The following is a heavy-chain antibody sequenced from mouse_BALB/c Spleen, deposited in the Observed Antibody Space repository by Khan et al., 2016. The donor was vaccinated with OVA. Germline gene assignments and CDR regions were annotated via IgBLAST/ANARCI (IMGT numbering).Heavy chain of an antibody. V-gene: IGHV1-80*01. CDR2: IYPGDGDT. CDR3: ARSNYGNYYFDY. D-gene: IGHD2-1*01. J-gene: IGHJ2*01. Sequence: QVQLKQSGAELVRPGSSVKISCKTSGYAFSSNWMNWVKQRPGQGLEWIGQIYPGDGDTNYNGKFKGKATLTADKSSSTAYMQLSSLTSEDSAVYFCARSNYGNYYFDYGGQGTTLTVSS. CDR1: GYAFSSNW.